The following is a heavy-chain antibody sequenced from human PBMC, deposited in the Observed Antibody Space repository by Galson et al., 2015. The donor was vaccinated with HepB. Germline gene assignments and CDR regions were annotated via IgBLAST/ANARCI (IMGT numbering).Heavy chain of an antibody. D-gene: IGHD2-15*01. CDR2: INHSGST. CDR3: ARGGRTSPMRYCSGGSCYGSVYYYYYYMGV. CDR1: GGSFSGYY. Sequence: ETLSLTCAVYGGSFSGYYWSWIRQPPGKGLEWIGEINHSGSTNYNPSLKSRVTISVDTSKNQFSLKLSSVTAADTAVYYCARGGRTSPMRYCSGGSCYGSVYYYYYYMGVWGKGTTVTV. J-gene: IGHJ6*03. V-gene: IGHV4-34*01.